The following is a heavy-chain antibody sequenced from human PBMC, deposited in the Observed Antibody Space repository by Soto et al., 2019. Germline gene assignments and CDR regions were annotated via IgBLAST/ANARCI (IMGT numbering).Heavy chain of an antibody. CDR3: ARSLVVVITSDFDY. CDR1: GFTFDDYA. J-gene: IGHJ4*02. Sequence: EVQLVESGGGLVQPGRSPRLSCAASGFTFDDYAMHWVRQAPGKGLEWVSGISWNSGSIGYADSVKGRFTISRDNAKNSLYLQMNSLRAEDTALYYCARSLVVVITSDFDYWGQGTLVTVSS. V-gene: IGHV3-9*01. CDR2: ISWNSGSI. D-gene: IGHD3-22*01.